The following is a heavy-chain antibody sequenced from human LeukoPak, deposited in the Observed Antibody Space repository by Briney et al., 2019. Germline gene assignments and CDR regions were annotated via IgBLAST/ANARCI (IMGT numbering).Heavy chain of an antibody. CDR3: ARDYYDILTGDGAFDI. CDR1: GFTFSSYS. Sequence: AGGSLRLSCAASGFTFSSYSMNWVRQAPGKGLEWVSSISSSSSYIYYADSVKGRFTISRDNAKNSLYLQMNSLRAEDTAVYYCARDYYDILTGDGAFDIWGQGTMVTVSS. D-gene: IGHD3-9*01. J-gene: IGHJ3*02. V-gene: IGHV3-21*01. CDR2: ISSSSSYI.